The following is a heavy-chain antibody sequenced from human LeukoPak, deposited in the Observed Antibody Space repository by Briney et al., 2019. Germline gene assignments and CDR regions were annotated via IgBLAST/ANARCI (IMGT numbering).Heavy chain of an antibody. CDR3: VRESRPGGAMGLYHNFDY. CDR2: IKEDGTEK. D-gene: IGHD3-16*01. V-gene: IGHV3-7*01. J-gene: IGHJ4*02. CDR1: GFNIRDFW. Sequence: EGSLRLSCAASGFNIRDFWMTWVRQAPGKGLEWVANIKEDGTEKHLVDSVKGRFTISRDNTKNLLYLQMNSLRGDDTATYYCVRESRPGGAMGLYHNFDYWGQGTLVAVSS.